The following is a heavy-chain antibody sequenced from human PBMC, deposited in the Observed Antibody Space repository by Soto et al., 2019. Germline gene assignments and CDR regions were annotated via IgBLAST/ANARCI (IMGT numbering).Heavy chain of an antibody. CDR1: GGTFSDYA. CDR3: ARDAPLRNGMDV. D-gene: IGHD3-3*01. J-gene: IGHJ6*02. Sequence: QVLLVPSGAEVRKPGSSVKVSCQPSGGTFSDYAFSWVRQAPGQGLEWMGNIIPMYGRRNYAQKYQGKVTISADESTTTVYVEMRGLSFEDTAVYFCARDAPLRNGMDVWGQGTTVTVSS. CDR2: IIPMYGRR. V-gene: IGHV1-69*18.